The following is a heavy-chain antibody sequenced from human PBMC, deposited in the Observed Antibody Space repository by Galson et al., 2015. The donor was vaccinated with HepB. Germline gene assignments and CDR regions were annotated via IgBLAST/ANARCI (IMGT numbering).Heavy chain of an antibody. V-gene: IGHV3-21*01. CDR3: ARGATSKYDAFDI. Sequence: SLRLSCAASGFTFSSYSMNWVRQAPGKGLEWVSSISSSSSYIYYADSVKGRFTISRDNAKNSLYLQMNSLRAEDTAVYYCARGATSKYDAFDIWGQGTMVTVSS. J-gene: IGHJ3*02. CDR1: GFTFSSYS. D-gene: IGHD2-15*01. CDR2: ISSSSSYI.